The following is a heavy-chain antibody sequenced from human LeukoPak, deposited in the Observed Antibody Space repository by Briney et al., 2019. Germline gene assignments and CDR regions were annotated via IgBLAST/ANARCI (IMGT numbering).Heavy chain of an antibody. CDR3: AGQARPYNPFDY. V-gene: IGHV1-18*01. D-gene: IGHD1-14*01. CDR2: ISAHNGNT. J-gene: IGHJ4*02. Sequence: ASVKVSCKASGYTFNNYDISWVRQAPGQGLEWMGWISAHNGNTNYAQKFQGRVTMTTDTSTSTASMNLRSLRSDDTAVYYCAGQARPYNPFDYWGQGTLVTVSS. CDR1: GYTFNNYD.